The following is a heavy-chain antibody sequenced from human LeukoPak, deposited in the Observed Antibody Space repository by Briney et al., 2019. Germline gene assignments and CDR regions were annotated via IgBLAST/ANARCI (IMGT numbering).Heavy chain of an antibody. CDR3: ARDRIVGARPNGAFDI. J-gene: IGHJ3*02. V-gene: IGHV1-69*05. D-gene: IGHD1-26*01. CDR2: IIPIFGTA. Sequence: GASVKVSCKASGGTFSSYAISWVRQAPGQGLEWMGRIIPIFGTANYAQKFQGRVTITTDESTSTAYMELSSLRPEDTAVYYCARDRIVGARPNGAFDIWGQGTMVTVSS. CDR1: GGTFSSYA.